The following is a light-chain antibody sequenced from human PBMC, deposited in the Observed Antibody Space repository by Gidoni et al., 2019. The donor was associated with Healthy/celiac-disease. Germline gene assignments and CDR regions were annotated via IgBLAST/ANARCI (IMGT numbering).Light chain of an antibody. CDR2: AAS. Sequence: DIQRTQSPSSLSASVGDRVTITCRASQSISSYLNWYQQKPGKAPKLLIYAASSLQSGVPSTFSGCGSGTAFTLTISSLPPEAFATYYCQQSYSTPSFGPGTKVDIQ. CDR3: QQSYSTPS. J-gene: IGKJ3*01. V-gene: IGKV1-39*01. CDR1: QSISSY.